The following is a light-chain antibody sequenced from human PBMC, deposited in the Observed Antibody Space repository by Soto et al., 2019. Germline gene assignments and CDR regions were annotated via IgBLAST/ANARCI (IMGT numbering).Light chain of an antibody. CDR2: GAS. CDR1: QAVSNNY. CDR3: QRYDTSPT. J-gene: IGKJ1*01. Sequence: DIVLVQSPGTLSLCAGERATLSCRTSQAVSNNYLAWYQQKPGQVPTVLLYGASNRATGIPDRFSGSGSGTDFTLTISRLEPEDFAVYYCQRYDTSPTFGQGTKVDIK. V-gene: IGKV3-20*01.